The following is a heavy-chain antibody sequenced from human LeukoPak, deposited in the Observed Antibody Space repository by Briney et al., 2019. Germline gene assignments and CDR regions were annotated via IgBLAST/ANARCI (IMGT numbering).Heavy chain of an antibody. Sequence: GGSLRLSCAASGFTFGSYSMNWVRQAPGKGLEWVSYISSSSSTIYYADSVKGRFTISRDNAKNSLYLQMNSLRAEDTAVYYCARDFYGSGSYFFDYWGQGTLVTVSS. CDR1: GFTFGSYS. CDR3: ARDFYGSGSYFFDY. CDR2: ISSSSSTI. D-gene: IGHD3-10*01. V-gene: IGHV3-48*04. J-gene: IGHJ4*02.